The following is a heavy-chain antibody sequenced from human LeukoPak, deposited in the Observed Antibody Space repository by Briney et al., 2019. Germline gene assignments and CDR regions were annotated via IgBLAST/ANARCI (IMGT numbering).Heavy chain of an antibody. D-gene: IGHD3-22*01. CDR2: ISGSGGST. CDR1: GFTFSSYA. CDR3: AKGGPHYYDSSGPTGY. J-gene: IGHJ4*02. V-gene: IGHV3-23*01. Sequence: PGGSLRLSCAASGFTFSSYAMSWVRQAPGKGLEWVSAISGSGGSTYYADSVKGRFTISRDNSKNTLYLQMNSLRAEDTAVYYCAKGGPHYYDSSGPTGYWGQGTLVTVSS.